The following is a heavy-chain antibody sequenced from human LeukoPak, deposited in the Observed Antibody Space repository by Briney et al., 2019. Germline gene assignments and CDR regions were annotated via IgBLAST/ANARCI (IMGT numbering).Heavy chain of an antibody. Sequence: QPGGSLRLSCAVSGITLSNYGMSWVRQAPGKGLEWVAGISDSGGSTNYADSVKGRFTISRDNAKNSLYLQMNSLRAEDTALYYCAKDIGGIAAAGKTLKYYYYGMDVWGQGTTVTVSS. CDR2: ISDSGGST. V-gene: IGHV3-23*01. J-gene: IGHJ6*02. CDR1: GITLSNYG. D-gene: IGHD6-13*01. CDR3: AKDIGGIAAAGKTLKYYYYGMDV.